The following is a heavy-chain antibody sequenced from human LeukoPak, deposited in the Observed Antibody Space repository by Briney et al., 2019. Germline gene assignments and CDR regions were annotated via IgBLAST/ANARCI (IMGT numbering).Heavy chain of an antibody. V-gene: IGHV1-46*01. D-gene: IGHD5-18*01. Sequence: ASVMVSCKASGYTFTSYYMHWVRQAPGQGLEWMGIINPSGGSTSYTQKFQGRVTMTRDTSTSTVYMELSSLRSEDTAVYYCARDRNTAMVGNWFDPWGQGTLVTVSS. J-gene: IGHJ5*02. CDR2: INPSGGST. CDR3: ARDRNTAMVGNWFDP. CDR1: GYTFTSYY.